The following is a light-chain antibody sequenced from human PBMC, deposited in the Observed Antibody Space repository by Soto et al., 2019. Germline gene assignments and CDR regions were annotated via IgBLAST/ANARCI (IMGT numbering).Light chain of an antibody. Sequence: DIQMTQSPSSLSASVGDRVTITCRASQSIRTYLNWYQQKPGKAPKFLIYAASTLQSGVPSRFSGSGSGTDFTLTISSLQPADFATYYCQQTYSNPRTFGQGTKVDIK. CDR2: AAS. J-gene: IGKJ1*01. CDR3: QQTYSNPRT. V-gene: IGKV1-39*01. CDR1: QSIRTY.